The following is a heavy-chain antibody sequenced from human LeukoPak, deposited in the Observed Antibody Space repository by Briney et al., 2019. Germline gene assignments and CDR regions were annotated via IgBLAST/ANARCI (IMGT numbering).Heavy chain of an antibody. J-gene: IGHJ4*02. CDR2: IRSKCYGGTT. D-gene: IGHD6-6*01. CDR1: GFTFGEYG. Sequence: GGALRLSWTSSGFTFGEYGMSWGRQAPGKGVEGVGFIRSKCYGGTTGYAGSVKATVTISRDVSKSIAYLQMKSLKTADTAIYYCTRGYSCSSWGQGTLVTVSS. CDR3: TRGYSCSS. V-gene: IGHV3-49*04.